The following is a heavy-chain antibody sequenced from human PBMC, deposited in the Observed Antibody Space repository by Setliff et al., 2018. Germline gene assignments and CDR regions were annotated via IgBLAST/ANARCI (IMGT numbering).Heavy chain of an antibody. CDR3: ARDRPYSGYDSPDAFDI. J-gene: IGHJ3*02. CDR1: GYTFTSYG. D-gene: IGHD5-12*01. Sequence: ASVKVSCKASGYTFTSYGTSWVRQAPGQGLEWMGGIIPIFGTANYAQKLQGRVTMTTDTSTSTAYMELRSLRSDDTAVYYCARDRPYSGYDSPDAFDIWGQGTMVTVSS. CDR2: IIPIFGTA. V-gene: IGHV1-18*01.